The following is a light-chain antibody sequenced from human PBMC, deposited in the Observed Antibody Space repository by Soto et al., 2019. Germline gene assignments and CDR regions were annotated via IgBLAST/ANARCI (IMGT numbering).Light chain of an antibody. V-gene: IGLV1-44*01. CDR1: SSNVGTNT. J-gene: IGLJ1*01. Sequence: QSALTQPPSESAPPGQGVTIPGSGSSSNVGTNTVTWYQQLSGTAPKLLIYTDNFRSSGVPDRFSGSKSGTSASLAISGLQSDDEADYYCAAWDDSHKGYFFGTGTKLTVL. CDR2: TDN. CDR3: AAWDDSHKGYF.